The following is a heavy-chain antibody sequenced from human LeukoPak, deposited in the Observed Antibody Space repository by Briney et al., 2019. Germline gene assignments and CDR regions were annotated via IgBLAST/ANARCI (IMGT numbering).Heavy chain of an antibody. CDR3: ARIGPGTDVYNSFDH. CDR1: GFTFSSYS. D-gene: IGHD5-24*01. J-gene: IGHJ4*02. Sequence: PGGSLRLSCAASGFTFSSYSMNWVRQAPGKGLEWVSSISRGGNYIYSADSMRGRFSISRDNAENSLFLQMNSLRAEDTAVYYCARIGPGTDVYNSFDHWGQGTLVTVSP. V-gene: IGHV3-21*01. CDR2: ISRGGNYI.